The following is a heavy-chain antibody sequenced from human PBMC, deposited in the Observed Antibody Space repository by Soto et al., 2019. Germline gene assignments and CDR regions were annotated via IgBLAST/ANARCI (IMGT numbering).Heavy chain of an antibody. CDR1: GFSFSSYW. V-gene: IGHV3-7*01. D-gene: IGHD3-16*01. Sequence: EVQLVESGGGLVQPGGSLRISCTGSGFSFSSYWMSWVRQAPGKGLEGVASIKQDESEKYYVDSVKGRFTISRDNVDDSVFLHMNRLSAEDTAVYFCVRDVGFDYVNWGQGTLVTVSS. CDR3: VRDVGFDYVN. J-gene: IGHJ4*02. CDR2: IKQDESEK.